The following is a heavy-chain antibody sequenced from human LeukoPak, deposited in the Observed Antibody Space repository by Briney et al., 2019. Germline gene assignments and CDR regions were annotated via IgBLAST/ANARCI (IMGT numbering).Heavy chain of an antibody. CDR3: ATTPLGYCSGCSCYWEGSYGMDV. CDR1: GYTFTGYY. D-gene: IGHD2-15*01. Sequence: ASVKVSCKASGYTFTGYYMHWVRQAPGQGLEWMGWINPNSGGTNYAQKFQGRVTMTRDTSISTAYMELSRLRSDDTAVYYCATTPLGYCSGCSCYWEGSYGMDVWGQGTTVTVSS. J-gene: IGHJ6*02. V-gene: IGHV1-2*02. CDR2: INPNSGGT.